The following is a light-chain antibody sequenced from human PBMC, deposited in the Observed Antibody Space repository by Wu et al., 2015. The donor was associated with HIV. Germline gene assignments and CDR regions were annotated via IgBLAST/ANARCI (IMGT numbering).Light chain of an antibody. V-gene: IGKV1-5*03. J-gene: IGKJ1*01. Sequence: DIQMTQSPSTLSASVGDRVSITCRASQSIRSWLAWYQQKPGRAPKLLISRASTLEDGVPSRFSGSGSGTEFTLTISSLEPDDFGVYYCQHRSDWPTFGQGTKVEIQ. CDR1: QSIRSW. CDR2: RAS. CDR3: QHRSDWPT.